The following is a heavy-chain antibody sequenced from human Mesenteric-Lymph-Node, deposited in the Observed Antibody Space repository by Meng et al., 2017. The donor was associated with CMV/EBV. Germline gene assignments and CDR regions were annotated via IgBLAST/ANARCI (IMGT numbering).Heavy chain of an antibody. Sequence: GGSLRLSCAASGFTFSDYYMGWIRQAPGKGLEWISYIRSSSDHTYYADSVKGRFTIPRDNAKNPLYLQMNSLGAEDTAVYYCAELRPCVFDIWGQGTMVTVSS. CDR3: AELRPCVFDI. CDR1: GFTFSDYY. V-gene: IGHV3-11*04. J-gene: IGHJ3*02. D-gene: IGHD2-21*01. CDR2: IRSSSDHT.